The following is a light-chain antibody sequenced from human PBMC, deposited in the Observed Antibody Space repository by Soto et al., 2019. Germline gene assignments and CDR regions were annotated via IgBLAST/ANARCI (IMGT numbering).Light chain of an antibody. J-gene: IGLJ2*01. Sequence: QSALTQPPSASGSPGQSVTISCTGTSSDVGGYNYVSWYQQHPGKAPKLMIYEVSKRPSGVPDRFSGSKSGNTASLTVSGLQAEDEADYYGSSYAGRVVLGGGTKRTVL. CDR3: SSYAGRVV. V-gene: IGLV2-8*01. CDR2: EVS. CDR1: SSDVGGYNY.